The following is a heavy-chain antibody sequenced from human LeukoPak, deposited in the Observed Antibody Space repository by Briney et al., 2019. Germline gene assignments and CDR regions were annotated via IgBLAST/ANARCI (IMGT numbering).Heavy chain of an antibody. CDR1: GFTFSDYS. V-gene: IGHV3-49*04. D-gene: IGHD3-3*01. CDR3: SAERITIFVILINSLYS. CDR2: IRSKTYGGTT. J-gene: IGHJ5*02. Sequence: GGSLRLSCTASGFTFSDYSMTWVRQAPGKGLEWVGFIRSKTYGGTTEYAASVKGRFTISRDDSKSIAYLQMNSLKTEATAMYYCSAERITIFVILINSLYSWGQGTLVTVSS.